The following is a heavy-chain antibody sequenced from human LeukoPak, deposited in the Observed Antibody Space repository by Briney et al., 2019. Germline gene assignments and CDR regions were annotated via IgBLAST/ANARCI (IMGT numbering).Heavy chain of an antibody. CDR2: ISSSSSYI. J-gene: IGHJ3*02. Sequence: GGSLRLSCAASGFTFGSYSMNWVRQAPGKGLEWVSSISSSSSYIYYADSVKGRFTSSRDNAKNSLYLQMNSLRAEDTAVYYCAKDRSVVAAPDAFDIWGQGTMVTVSS. D-gene: IGHD2-15*01. CDR1: GFTFGSYS. CDR3: AKDRSVVAAPDAFDI. V-gene: IGHV3-21*01.